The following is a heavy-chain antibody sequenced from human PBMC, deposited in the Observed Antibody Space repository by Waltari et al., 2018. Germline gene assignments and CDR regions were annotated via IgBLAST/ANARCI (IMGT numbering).Heavy chain of an antibody. V-gene: IGHV3-48*04. D-gene: IGHD5-12*01. CDR3: ARVPYSGYSEENYYYYYMDV. CDR2: ISSSSSTI. CDR1: GFTFSSYS. Sequence: EVQLVESGGGLVQPGGSLRLSCAASGFTFSSYSMNWVRQAPGKGLEWVSYISSSSSTIYYADSVKGRFTISRDNAKNSLYLQMNSLRAEDTAVYYCARVPYSGYSEENYYYYYMDVWGKGTTVTVSS. J-gene: IGHJ6*03.